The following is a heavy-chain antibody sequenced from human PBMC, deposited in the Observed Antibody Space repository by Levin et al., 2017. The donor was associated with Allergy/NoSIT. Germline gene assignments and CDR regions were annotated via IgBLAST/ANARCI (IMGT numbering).Heavy chain of an antibody. CDR1: GFTFSSYA. D-gene: IGHD3-10*01. CDR3: AKKYGFGELLQIDY. J-gene: IGHJ4*02. CDR2: ISGSGGST. V-gene: IGHV3-23*01. Sequence: PGGSLRLSCAASGFTFSSYAMSWVRQAPGKGLEWVSAISGSGGSTYYADSVKGRFTISRDNSKNTLYLQMNSLRAEDTAVYYCAKKYGFGELLQIDYWGQGTLVTVSS.